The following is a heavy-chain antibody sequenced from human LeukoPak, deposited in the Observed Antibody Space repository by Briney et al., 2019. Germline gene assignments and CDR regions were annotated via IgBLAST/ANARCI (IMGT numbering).Heavy chain of an antibody. CDR1: GCTFSSYA. Sequence: SVKVSCKASGCTFSSYAISWVRQAPGQGLEWMGGIIPIFGTANYAQKFQGRVTITADKSTSTAYMELSSLRSEDTAVYYCASYSSSWYATNWFAPWGQGTLVTVSS. J-gene: IGHJ5*02. D-gene: IGHD6-13*01. V-gene: IGHV1-69*06. CDR3: ASYSSSWYATNWFAP. CDR2: IIPIFGTA.